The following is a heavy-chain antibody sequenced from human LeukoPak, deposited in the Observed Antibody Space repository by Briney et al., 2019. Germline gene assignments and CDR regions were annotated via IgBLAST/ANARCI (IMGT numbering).Heavy chain of an antibody. D-gene: IGHD3/OR15-3a*01. J-gene: IGHJ4*02. V-gene: IGHV3-23*01. CDR1: GITLSNYG. CDR3: AKRGVVIRVILVGFHKAAYYFES. Sequence: GGSLRLSCAVSGITLSNYGMSWIRQAPGKGLEWVAGISDSGGSTNYADSVKGRFTISRDNPKNTLYLQMNSLRAEDTAVYFCAKRGVVIRVILVGFHKAAYYFESWGQGALVTVSS. CDR2: ISDSGGST.